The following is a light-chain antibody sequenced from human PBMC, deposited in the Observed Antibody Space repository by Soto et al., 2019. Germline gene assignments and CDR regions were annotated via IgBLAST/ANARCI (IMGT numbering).Light chain of an antibody. CDR1: QYITIY. Sequence: TQSPATLSLSPGERATLSCRASQYITIYLAWYQQKPGQAPRLLIYDASNRATGIPARFSGSGSGTDFTLTISSLEPEDFAVYYCQQRSNWPRTFGQGTKVDIK. CDR2: DAS. J-gene: IGKJ1*01. V-gene: IGKV3-11*01. CDR3: QQRSNWPRT.